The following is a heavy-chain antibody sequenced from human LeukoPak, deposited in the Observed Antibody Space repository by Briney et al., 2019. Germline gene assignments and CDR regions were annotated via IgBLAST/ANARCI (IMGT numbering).Heavy chain of an antibody. J-gene: IGHJ5*02. CDR1: GFTFSSYG. CDR2: ISYDGSNK. V-gene: IGHV3-30*03. CDR3: ARGLAPEDWFDP. Sequence: PGGSLRLSCAASGFTFSSYGMHWVRQAPGKGLEWVAVISYDGSNKYYADSVKGRFTISRDNPKNTLYLQMNSLRAEDTAVYYCARGLAPEDWFDPWSQGTLVTVSS.